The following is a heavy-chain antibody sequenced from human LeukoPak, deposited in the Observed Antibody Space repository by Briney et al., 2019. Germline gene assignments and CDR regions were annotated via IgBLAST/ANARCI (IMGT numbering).Heavy chain of an antibody. CDR2: ISGSGGST. CDR1: GFTFSSYA. D-gene: IGHD2-21*02. Sequence: GGSLRLSCAASGFTFSSYAMTWVRQAPGKGLEWVSAISGSGGSTYYADSVKGRFTISRDNSKNTLYLQMNSLRAEDTAVYYCAKDRVVVVTASTLFDYWGQGTLVTVSS. V-gene: IGHV3-23*01. J-gene: IGHJ4*02. CDR3: AKDRVVVVTASTLFDY.